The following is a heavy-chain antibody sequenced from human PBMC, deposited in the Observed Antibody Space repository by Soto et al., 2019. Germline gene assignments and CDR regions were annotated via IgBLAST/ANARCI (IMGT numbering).Heavy chain of an antibody. CDR1: GGTFSSYA. CDR2: IIPIFGTA. V-gene: IGHV1-69*13. J-gene: IGHJ4*02. CDR3: AKDFQGPYGPDY. D-gene: IGHD3-10*01. Sequence: SVKVSCKASGGTFSSYAISWVRQAPGQGLEWMGGIIPIFGTANYAQKFQGRVTITADESTSTAYMELSSLRAEDTAVYYCAKDFQGPYGPDYWGQGTLVTVSS.